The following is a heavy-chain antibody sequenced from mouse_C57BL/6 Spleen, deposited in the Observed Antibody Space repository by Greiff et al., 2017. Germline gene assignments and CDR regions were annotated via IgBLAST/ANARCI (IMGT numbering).Heavy chain of an antibody. V-gene: IGHV1-26*01. D-gene: IGHD1-1*01. CDR1: GYTFTDYY. Sequence: VQLQQSGPELVKPGASVKISCKASGYTFTDYYMNWVKQSPGKSLEWIGDINPNNGGTSYNQKFKGKATLTVDKSSSTAYMELRSLTSEDSAVYYCARSYDYYGSSYLYFDVWGTGTTVTVSS. CDR3: ARSYDYYGSSYLYFDV. CDR2: INPNNGGT. J-gene: IGHJ1*03.